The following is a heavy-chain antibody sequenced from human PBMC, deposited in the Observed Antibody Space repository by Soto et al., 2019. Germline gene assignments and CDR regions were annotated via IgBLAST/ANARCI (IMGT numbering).Heavy chain of an antibody. CDR2: ISGSGGST. CDR3: AKGSTVITAFIRG. Sequence: GGSLRLSCAASGFTFSSYAMSWVRQAPGKGLEWVSAISGSGGSTYYAASVKCRFTISRDNSKNTLYLQMNSLRAEDTAVYYCAKGSTVITAFIRGWGQGTRVTVSS. CDR1: GFTFSSYA. D-gene: IGHD4-17*01. V-gene: IGHV3-23*01. J-gene: IGHJ4*02.